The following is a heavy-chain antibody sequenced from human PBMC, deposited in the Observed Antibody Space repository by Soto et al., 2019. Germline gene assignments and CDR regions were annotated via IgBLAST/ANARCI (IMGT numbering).Heavy chain of an antibody. V-gene: IGHV3-23*01. CDR2: ISGSGVST. CDR1: GFTFSSYA. J-gene: IGHJ4*02. D-gene: IGHD6-13*01. Sequence: TGASLRLSCAASGFTFSSYAMSCVRQAPGKGLEWFSAISGSGVSTYYADSVKGRFTISRDNSKSTLYLQMNSLRAEDTAVYYCAKVHQVAGAVHFDYWGQGTLVTV. CDR3: AKVHQVAGAVHFDY.